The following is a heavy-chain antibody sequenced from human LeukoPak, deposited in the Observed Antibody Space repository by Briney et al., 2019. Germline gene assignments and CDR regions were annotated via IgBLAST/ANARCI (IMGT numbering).Heavy chain of an antibody. V-gene: IGHV1-2*02. CDR1: GYTFTGYY. Sequence: AASVKVSCKASGYTFTGYYMHWVRQAPGQGLAWMGWINPNSGGTNYAQKFQGRVTMTRDTSISTAYMELSRLRSDDTAVYYCAREGCSGGSCYTPDYWGQGTLVTVSS. CDR2: INPNSGGT. J-gene: IGHJ4*02. CDR3: AREGCSGGSCYTPDY. D-gene: IGHD2-15*01.